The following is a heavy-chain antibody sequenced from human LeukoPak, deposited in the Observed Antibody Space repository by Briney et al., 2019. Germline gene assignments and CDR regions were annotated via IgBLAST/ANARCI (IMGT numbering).Heavy chain of an antibody. V-gene: IGHV4-61*02. Sequence: SQTLPLTCTVSGGSISSGSYYWSWIRQPAGKGLEWIGRIYTSGNTNYNPSLKSRVTISVDTSKNQFSLKLSSVTAADTAVYYCAREAEATPAVGDIWGQGTMVTVSS. CDR3: AREAEATPAVGDI. D-gene: IGHD4-23*01. CDR1: GGSISSGSYY. CDR2: IYTSGNT. J-gene: IGHJ3*02.